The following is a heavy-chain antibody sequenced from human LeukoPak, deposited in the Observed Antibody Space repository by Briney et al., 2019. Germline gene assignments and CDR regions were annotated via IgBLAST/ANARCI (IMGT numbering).Heavy chain of an antibody. D-gene: IGHD6-19*01. CDR1: GFTFSSYA. Sequence: PGGSLRLSYAPSGFTFSSYAMSWVRQAPGKGLEWVSAISDSGTYTYYADSVKGRFTISRDNSKNTLYLQMNSLRAEDTAVYYCARQDPYSSGWYPWGQGTLVTVSS. V-gene: IGHV3-23*01. CDR3: ARQDPYSSGWYP. J-gene: IGHJ5*02. CDR2: ISDSGTYT.